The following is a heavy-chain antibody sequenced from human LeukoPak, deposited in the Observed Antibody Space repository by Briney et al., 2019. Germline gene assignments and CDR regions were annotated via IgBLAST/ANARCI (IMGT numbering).Heavy chain of an antibody. V-gene: IGHV3-23*01. CDR2: ISGSGGST. CDR1: GFTFSSYG. D-gene: IGHD3-22*01. Sequence: GGSLRLSCAASGFTFSSYGMSWVRQAPGKGLEWVSAISGSGGSTYYADSVKGRFTISRDNSKNTLYLQMNSLRAEDTAVYYCAKDTYDSSGYYRLDYWGQGTLVTVSS. J-gene: IGHJ4*02. CDR3: AKDTYDSSGYYRLDY.